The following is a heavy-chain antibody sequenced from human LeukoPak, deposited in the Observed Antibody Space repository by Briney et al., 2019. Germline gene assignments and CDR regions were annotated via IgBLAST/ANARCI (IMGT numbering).Heavy chain of an antibody. Sequence: PGGSPRLPCAASGFTFSSYGMHWVRQAPGKGLEWVAFIRYDGSNKYYADSVKGRFTISRDNSKNTLYLQMNSLRAEDTAVYYCSSYGSGSYYLADYWGQGTLVTVSS. CDR1: GFTFSSYG. J-gene: IGHJ4*02. CDR3: SSYGSGSYYLADY. V-gene: IGHV3-30*02. D-gene: IGHD3-10*01. CDR2: IRYDGSNK.